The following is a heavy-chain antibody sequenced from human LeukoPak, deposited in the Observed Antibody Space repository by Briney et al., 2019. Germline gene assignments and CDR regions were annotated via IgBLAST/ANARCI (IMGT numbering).Heavy chain of an antibody. CDR3: ARDDWYYDSSGYRGDY. Sequence: ASVKVSCKASGYTFTSYGISWVRQAPGQRLEWMGWISAYNGNTNYAQKLQGRVTMTTDTSTSTAYMELRSLRSDDTAVYYCARDDWYYDSSGYRGDYWGQGTLVTVSS. V-gene: IGHV1-18*01. J-gene: IGHJ4*02. CDR2: ISAYNGNT. CDR1: GYTFTSYG. D-gene: IGHD3-22*01.